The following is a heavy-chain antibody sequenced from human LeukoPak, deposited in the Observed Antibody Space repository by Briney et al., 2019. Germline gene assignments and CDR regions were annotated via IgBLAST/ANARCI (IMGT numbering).Heavy chain of an antibody. CDR2: IYHTGSP. J-gene: IGHJ4*02. CDR1: GGSISGGAYS. V-gene: IGHV4-30-2*01. Sequence: SQTLSLTCAVSGGSISGGAYSWSWIRQPPGKGLEWIGYIYHTGSPNYNPSLKSRVTISVDRSKNQFSLKVNSVTAADTAMYYCARVNSENYFGSWGQGTLVTVSS. CDR3: ARVNSENYFGS. D-gene: IGHD1/OR15-1a*01.